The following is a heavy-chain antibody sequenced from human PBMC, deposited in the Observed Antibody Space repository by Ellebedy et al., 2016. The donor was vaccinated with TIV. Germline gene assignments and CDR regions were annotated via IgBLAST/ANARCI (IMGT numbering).Heavy chain of an antibody. J-gene: IGHJ6*02. V-gene: IGHV4-39*01. CDR2: IYYTGSC. CDR3: ARLSALTFDGMDV. CDR1: GGSITSSRHY. Sequence: MPSETLSLTCTASGGSITSSRHYWGWLRQPPGKGREGIGTIYYTGSCYYNPSLKSRVTIFIDPSKNQFSLKLTSVTAADTAVYYCARLSALTFDGMDVWGHGTTVTVSS. D-gene: IGHD1-14*01.